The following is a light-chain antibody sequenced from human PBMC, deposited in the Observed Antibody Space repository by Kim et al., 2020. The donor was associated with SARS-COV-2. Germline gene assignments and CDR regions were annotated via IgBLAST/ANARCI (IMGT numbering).Light chain of an antibody. CDR2: DAA. CDR3: QQRNNLPAAVT. V-gene: IGKV3-11*01. J-gene: IGKJ4*01. CDR1: QSISTS. Sequence: PGEEAILSCRASQSISTSLGWYQQKRGQAPRLLSYDAAIRAAGIPDRFSGGGSGTDFPLSIGRLEPEDFAVYYCQQRNNLPAAVTFCGGRKGDIK.